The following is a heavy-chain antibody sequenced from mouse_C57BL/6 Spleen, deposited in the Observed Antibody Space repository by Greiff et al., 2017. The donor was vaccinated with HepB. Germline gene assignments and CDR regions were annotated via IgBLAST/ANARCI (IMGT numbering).Heavy chain of an antibody. J-gene: IGHJ3*01. V-gene: IGHV5-4*01. D-gene: IGHD3-3*01. CDR2: ISDGGSYT. CDR3: ARDRGPWFAY. Sequence: EVKLVESGGGLVKPGGSLKLSCAASGFTFSSYAMSWVRQTPEKRLEWVATISDGGSYTYYPDNVKGRFTISRDNAKNNLYLQMSHLKSEDTAMYYCARDRGPWFAYWGQGTLVTGAA. CDR1: GFTFSSYA.